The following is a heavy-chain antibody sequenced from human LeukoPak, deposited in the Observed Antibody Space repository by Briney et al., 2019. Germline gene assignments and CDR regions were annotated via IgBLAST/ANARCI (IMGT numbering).Heavy chain of an antibody. J-gene: IGHJ3*02. V-gene: IGHV3-66*01. Sequence: GGSLRLSCAASGFTVSSNYMSWVRQAPGKGLEWVSVIYSGGSTYYADSVKGRFAISRDNSKNTLYLQMNSLRAEDAAVYYCARSGVSSSWPHAFDIWGQGTMVTVS. CDR3: ARSGVSSSWPHAFDI. CDR2: IYSGGST. D-gene: IGHD6-13*01. CDR1: GFTVSSNY.